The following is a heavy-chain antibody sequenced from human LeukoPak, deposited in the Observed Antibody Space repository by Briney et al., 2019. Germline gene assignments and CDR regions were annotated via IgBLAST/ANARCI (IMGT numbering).Heavy chain of an antibody. D-gene: IGHD3-22*01. J-gene: IGHJ4*02. CDR3: VTGFTTMTVDYFDY. CDR1: GKTLSDLS. V-gene: IGHV1-24*01. CDR2: SDPEDGER. Sequence: ASVKVSCKVSGKTLSDLSIHWLRQPPGKGLEWLGGSDPEDGERIYAQMFQGRVTMTEDTSIDTAYMELSSLRSEDTAVYYCVTGFTTMTVDYFDYWGQGTLVTVSP.